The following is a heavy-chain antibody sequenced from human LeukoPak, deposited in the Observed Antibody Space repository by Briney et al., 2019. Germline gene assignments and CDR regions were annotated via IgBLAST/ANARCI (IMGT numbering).Heavy chain of an antibody. Sequence: GGSLRLSCVASGFTFNNYAMTWVRLVPGKGLQWVSALIGSGNSAFYADSVKGRFTISGDNSKNMLYLQMNSLRAEDTAVYYCAKVSPYYDILTGFENAFDIWGQGTMVTVSS. CDR2: LIGSGNSA. D-gene: IGHD3-9*01. CDR1: GFTFNNYA. CDR3: AKVSPYYDILTGFENAFDI. J-gene: IGHJ3*02. V-gene: IGHV3-23*01.